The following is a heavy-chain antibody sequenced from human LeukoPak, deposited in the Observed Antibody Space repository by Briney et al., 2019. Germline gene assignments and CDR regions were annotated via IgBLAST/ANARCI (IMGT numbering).Heavy chain of an antibody. CDR3: ARSKVDFWSGYSIDY. Sequence: GSLRLSCAASGFNYNSYAMSWVRQAPGKGLEWASYISSSSSTIYYADSVKGRFTISRDNAKNSLYLQMNSLRAEDTAVYYCARSKVDFWSGYSIDYWGQGTLVTVSS. J-gene: IGHJ4*02. V-gene: IGHV3-48*01. CDR2: ISSSSSTI. D-gene: IGHD3-3*01. CDR1: GFNYNSYA.